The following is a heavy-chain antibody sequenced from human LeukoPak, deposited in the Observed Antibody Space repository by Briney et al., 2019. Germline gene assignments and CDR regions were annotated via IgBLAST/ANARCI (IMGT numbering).Heavy chain of an antibody. J-gene: IGHJ6*03. D-gene: IGHD1-26*01. V-gene: IGHV3-21*01. CDR3: ARDPYSGSYGDYYYYYMDV. CDR2: ITTSSTYI. Sequence: GGSLRLSCAASGFSFSTYNMNWVRQAPGKGLEWVSSITTSSTYIYYADSVKGRFTISRDNAKNSLYLQMNRLRAEDTAVYYCARDPYSGSYGDYYYYYMDVWGKGTTITISS. CDR1: GFSFSTYN.